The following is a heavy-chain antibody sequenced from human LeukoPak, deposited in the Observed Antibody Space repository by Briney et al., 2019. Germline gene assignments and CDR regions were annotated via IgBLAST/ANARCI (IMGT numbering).Heavy chain of an antibody. Sequence: LETLSLTCTVSGGSISSYYWSWIRQPPGKGLEWIGYIYYSGSTNYNPSLKSRVTISVDTSKNQFSLKLSSVTAADTAVYYCARHDRLSSTSTRGAFDIWGQGTMVTVSS. CDR1: GGSISSYY. V-gene: IGHV4-59*08. J-gene: IGHJ3*02. D-gene: IGHD2-2*01. CDR2: IYYSGST. CDR3: ARHDRLSSTSTRGAFDI.